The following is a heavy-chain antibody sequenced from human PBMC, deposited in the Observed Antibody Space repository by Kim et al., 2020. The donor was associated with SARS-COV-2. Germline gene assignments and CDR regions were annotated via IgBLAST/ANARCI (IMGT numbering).Heavy chain of an antibody. Sequence: ASVKVSCKASGYTFTSYGISWVRQAPGQGLEWMGWISAYNGNTNYAQKLQGRVTMTTDTSTSTAYMELRSLRSDDTAVYYCARGATGVYYYYYYGMDVWGQGTTVTVSS. V-gene: IGHV1-18*01. CDR3: ARGATGVYYYYYYGMDV. CDR1: GYTFTSYG. J-gene: IGHJ6*02. CDR2: ISAYNGNT. D-gene: IGHD1-26*01.